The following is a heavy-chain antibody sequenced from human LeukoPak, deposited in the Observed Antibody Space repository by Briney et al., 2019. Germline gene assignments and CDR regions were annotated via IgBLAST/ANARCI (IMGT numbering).Heavy chain of an antibody. V-gene: IGHV3-74*01. CDR1: GFTFSSYW. Sequence: GGSLRLSCAASGFTFSSYWMHWVRQPPGKGRVGVSRINSDGSSTSYADSVKGRFTISRDNAKNTLYLQMNSLRAEDTAVYYCARETDTSGYYVDYWGQGTLVTVSS. J-gene: IGHJ4*02. CDR3: ARETDTSGYYVDY. CDR2: INSDGSST. D-gene: IGHD3-22*01.